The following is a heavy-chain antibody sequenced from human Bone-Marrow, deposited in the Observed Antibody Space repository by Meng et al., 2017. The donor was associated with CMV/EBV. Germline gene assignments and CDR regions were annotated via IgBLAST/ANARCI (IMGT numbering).Heavy chain of an antibody. J-gene: IGHJ6*02. CDR1: GFTFSSYD. D-gene: IGHD4-23*01. CDR2: IGTAGDT. V-gene: IGHV3-13*01. Sequence: GESLKISCAASGFTFSSYDMHWVRQATGKGLEWVSAIGTAGDTYYPGSVKGRFTISRDNAKNSLYLQMNSLRAEDTAVYYCARGLTVVTRYYYYGMDVWGQGTTVTVSS. CDR3: ARGLTVVTRYYYYGMDV.